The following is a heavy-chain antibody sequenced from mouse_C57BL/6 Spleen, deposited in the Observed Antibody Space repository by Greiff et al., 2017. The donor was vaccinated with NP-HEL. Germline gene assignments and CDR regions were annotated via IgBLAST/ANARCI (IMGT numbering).Heavy chain of an antibody. V-gene: IGHV5-9*01. J-gene: IGHJ4*01. CDR2: ISGGGGNT. CDR3: ARQGHYYGSSYGYAMDY. CDR1: GFTFSSYT. D-gene: IGHD1-1*01. Sequence: DVMLVESGGGLVKPGGSLKLSCAASGFTFSSYTMSWVRQTPEKRLEWVATISGGGGNTYYPDSVKGRFTISRDNAKNTLYLQMSSLRSEDTALYYCARQGHYYGSSYGYAMDYWGQGTSVTVSS.